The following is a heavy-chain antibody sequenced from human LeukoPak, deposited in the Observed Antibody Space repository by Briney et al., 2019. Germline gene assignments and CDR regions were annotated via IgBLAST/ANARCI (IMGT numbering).Heavy chain of an antibody. V-gene: IGHV3-23*01. CDR2: ISGSGGST. J-gene: IGHJ1*01. CDR1: GFTFSSSA. CDR3: AKAPTPVVAATLFHH. Sequence: GGSLRLSCAASGFTFSSSAMSWVRQAPGKGLEWVSGISGSGGSTYYADPVKGRFTISRDNSKNTLYMQMNSLRAEDTAVYYCAKAPTPVVAATLFHHWGQGTLVTVS. D-gene: IGHD2-15*01.